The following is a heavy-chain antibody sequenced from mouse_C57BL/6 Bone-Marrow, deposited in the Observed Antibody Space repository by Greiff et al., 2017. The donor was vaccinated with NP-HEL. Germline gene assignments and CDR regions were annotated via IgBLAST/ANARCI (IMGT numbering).Heavy chain of an antibody. CDR1: GYTFTDYN. CDR2: INPNNGGT. J-gene: IGHJ4*01. V-gene: IGHV1-22*01. Sequence: VQLQQSGPELVKPGASVKMSCKASGYTFTDYNMHWVKQSHGKSLEWIGYINPNNGGTSYNQKFKGKATLTVNKSSSTAYMELRSLTAEDSAVYYCARPNYYGSSYENYAMDYWGQGTSVTVSS. CDR3: ARPNYYGSSYENYAMDY. D-gene: IGHD1-1*01.